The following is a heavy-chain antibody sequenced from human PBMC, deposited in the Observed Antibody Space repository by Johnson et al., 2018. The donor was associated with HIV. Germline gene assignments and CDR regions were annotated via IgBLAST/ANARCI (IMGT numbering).Heavy chain of an antibody. Sequence: QVQLVESGGGVVQPGRSLRLSCAASGFTFSSYAMHWVRQAPGKGLEWVAVISSDGSNKYYADSVKGRFTISRDNSKNTLYLQMNSLRAEDTAVYYCAKEARRPAFDIWGQGTMVTVSS. V-gene: IGHV3-30*04. J-gene: IGHJ3*02. D-gene: IGHD6-6*01. CDR3: AKEARRPAFDI. CDR1: GFTFSSYA. CDR2: ISSDGSNK.